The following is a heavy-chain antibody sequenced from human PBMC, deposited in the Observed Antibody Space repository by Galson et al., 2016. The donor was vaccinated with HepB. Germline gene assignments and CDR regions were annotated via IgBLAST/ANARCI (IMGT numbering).Heavy chain of an antibody. CDR2: ISKSSRPI. Sequence: SLRLSCADSGFSFNIENMNWVRQAAGKGLGWISYISKSSRPIFYADSVKGRFTTSRDNGKNTLYLQMTGLTVEDTGVYYCARGLGASWLYLWGQGTLVTVSS. V-gene: IGHV3-48*04. CDR1: GFSFNIEN. CDR3: ARGLGASWLYL. J-gene: IGHJ5*02. D-gene: IGHD3-16*01.